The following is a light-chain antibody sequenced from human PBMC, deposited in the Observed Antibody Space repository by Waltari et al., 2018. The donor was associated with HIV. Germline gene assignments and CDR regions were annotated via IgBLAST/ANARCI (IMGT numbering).Light chain of an antibody. Sequence: QSSLTQPRSMSGSPGQSVTISCTGTSSDVGNYDYVSWYQQHPGKAPKLIRYDVSERPAGVPDRFSGSKSGNTAYLTISGLQVEDEAVYHCCSFAGSSTFVVFGGGTSLTVL. CDR3: CSFAGSSTFVV. CDR2: DVS. J-gene: IGLJ2*01. V-gene: IGLV2-11*01. CDR1: SSDVGNYDY.